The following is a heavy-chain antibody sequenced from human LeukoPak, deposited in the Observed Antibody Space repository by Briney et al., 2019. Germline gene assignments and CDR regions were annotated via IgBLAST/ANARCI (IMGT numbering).Heavy chain of an antibody. V-gene: IGHV5-51*01. D-gene: IGHD6-13*01. CDR3: ARHMAAAAPYYFDY. CDR1: GYGFTSYW. CDR2: IYPGDSDT. J-gene: IGHJ4*02. Sequence: GASLQISCKGSGYGFTSYWIGWVRQMPGKGLEWMGIIYPGDSDTRYSPSFQGQVTISADKSISTAYLQWSSLKASDTAMYYCARHMAAAAPYYFDYWGQGTLVTVSS.